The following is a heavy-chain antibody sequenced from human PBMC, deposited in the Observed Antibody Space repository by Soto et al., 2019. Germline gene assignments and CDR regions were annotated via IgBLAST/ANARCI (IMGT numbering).Heavy chain of an antibody. V-gene: IGHV4-4*02. CDR2: IYHSGST. J-gene: IGHJ5*02. D-gene: IGHD2-2*02. CDR1: GDSISTVNW. CDR3: ATFSGFFAISPFDA. Sequence: SETLSLTCCVSGDSISTVNWWSWVRQSPGKGLEWIGEIYHSGSTSYNPSLKSRVTMSVDKSKNQFSIQLTSVTAADTAVYYCATFSGFFAISPFDAWGQGILVTVSS.